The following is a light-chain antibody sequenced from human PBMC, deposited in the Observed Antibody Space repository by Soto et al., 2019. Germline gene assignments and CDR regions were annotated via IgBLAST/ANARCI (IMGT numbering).Light chain of an antibody. Sequence: EIVMTQSPATLSVPPGERATLSRRASQSVSSNLAWYQQKPGQAPRLLIYGASTRATGIPARFSGSGSGTEFTLTISSLQSEDFAVYYCQQYNDWPRTFGQGTKVDIK. CDR1: QSVSSN. J-gene: IGKJ1*01. CDR3: QQYNDWPRT. CDR2: GAS. V-gene: IGKV3-15*01.